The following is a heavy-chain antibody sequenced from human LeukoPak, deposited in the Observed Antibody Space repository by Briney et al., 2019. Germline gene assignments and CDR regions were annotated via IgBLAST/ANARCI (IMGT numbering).Heavy chain of an antibody. CDR1: GGSISIYY. D-gene: IGHD3-16*01. CDR2: IYNSGST. Sequence: SETLSLTCIVSGGSISIYYWNWIRQPPGKGLEWIGYIYNSGSTDYKPSLKRRVTISADASKNQFSLKLTSVTAADTAVYYCARDRELGSWGQGILVTVSS. CDR3: ARDRELGS. V-gene: IGHV4-59*01. J-gene: IGHJ5*02.